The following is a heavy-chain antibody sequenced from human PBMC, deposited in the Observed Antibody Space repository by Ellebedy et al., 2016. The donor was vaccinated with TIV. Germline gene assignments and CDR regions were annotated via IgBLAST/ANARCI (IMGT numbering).Heavy chain of an antibody. Sequence: PGGSLRLSCAASGFTFSSYTMNWVRQAPGKGLEWVSSISGSSTYIYYADSVKGRFAISRDNSKNTVYLEINSLRAEDTAVYYCAKKGAVTGTVGHRYFDLWGRGTLVTVSS. CDR1: GFTFSSYT. CDR3: AKKGAVTGTVGHRYFDL. CDR2: ISGSSTYI. V-gene: IGHV3-21*04. D-gene: IGHD1-1*01. J-gene: IGHJ2*01.